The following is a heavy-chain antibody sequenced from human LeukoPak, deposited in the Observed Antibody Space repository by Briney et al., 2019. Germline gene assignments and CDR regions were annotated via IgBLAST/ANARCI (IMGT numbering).Heavy chain of an antibody. CDR3: ASRLHYDFWSGYYTGR. CDR2: IYYSGST. J-gene: IGHJ4*02. CDR1: GGSISSSSYY. D-gene: IGHD3-3*01. Sequence: SETLSLTCTVSGGSISSSSYYWGWIRRPPGKGLEWIGSIYYSGSTYYNPSLKSRVTISVDTSKNQFSLKLSSVTAADTAVYYCASRLHYDFWSGYYTGRWGQGTLVTVSS. V-gene: IGHV4-39*01.